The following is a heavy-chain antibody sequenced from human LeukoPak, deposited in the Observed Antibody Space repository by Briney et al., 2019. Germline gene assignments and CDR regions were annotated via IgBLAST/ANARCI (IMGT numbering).Heavy chain of an antibody. CDR3: ARSTWLLDK. J-gene: IGHJ4*02. Sequence: SETLSLTCTVSGGSISSGSYYWRWIRQPAGKGLEWIGRIYPSGSTNYNPSLKSRVTISLDTSKNQFSLKLSSVTAADTAVYYCARSTWLLDKWGQGTLVTVSS. V-gene: IGHV4-61*02. CDR1: GGSISSGSYY. D-gene: IGHD3-22*01. CDR2: IYPSGST.